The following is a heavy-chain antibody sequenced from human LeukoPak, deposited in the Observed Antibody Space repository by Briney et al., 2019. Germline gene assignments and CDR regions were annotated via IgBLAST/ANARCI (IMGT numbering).Heavy chain of an antibody. J-gene: IGHJ5*02. CDR2: INPNSGGT. CDR3: ASIIAAPNWFDP. Sequence: ASVKVSCKASGYTLTGYYMHWVRQAPGQGLEWMGWINPNSGGTNYAQKFQGRVTMTRDTSISTAYMELSWLRSDDTAVYYCASIIAAPNWFDPWGQGTLVTVSS. D-gene: IGHD6-6*01. V-gene: IGHV1-2*02. CDR1: GYTLTGYY.